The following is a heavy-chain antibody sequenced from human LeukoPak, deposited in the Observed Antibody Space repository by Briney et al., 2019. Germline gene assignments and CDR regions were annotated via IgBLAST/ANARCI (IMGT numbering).Heavy chain of an antibody. V-gene: IGHV1-2*02. CDR1: GYTFTGYY. J-gene: IGHJ4*02. D-gene: IGHD4-17*01. CDR3: ARILTTVTTMDY. CDR2: INPNSGGT. Sequence: ASVKVSCKASGYTFTGYYMHWVRQAPGQGLEWMGWINPNSGGTNHAQKFQGRVTMTRDTSISTAYMELSRLRSDDTAMYYCARILTTVTTMDYWGQGTLVTVSS.